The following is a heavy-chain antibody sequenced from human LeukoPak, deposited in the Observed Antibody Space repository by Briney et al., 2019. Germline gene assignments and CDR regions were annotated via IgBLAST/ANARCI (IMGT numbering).Heavy chain of an antibody. CDR1: GGSISSTSYY. CDR2: INYSGRT. D-gene: IGHD3/OR15-3a*01. V-gene: IGHV4-39*01. CDR3: GRRGAGLNWFDP. Sequence: NPSETLSLTCTVSGGSISSTSYYWGWIRQPPGQGLEWIGSINYSGRTFYNPSLKSRVTISVDTSKNQFSLNLTYVTAADTALYFCGRRGAGLNWFDPWGQGTLVTVSS. J-gene: IGHJ5*02.